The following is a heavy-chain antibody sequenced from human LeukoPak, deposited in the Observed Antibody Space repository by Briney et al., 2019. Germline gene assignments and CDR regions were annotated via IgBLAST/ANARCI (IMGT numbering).Heavy chain of an antibody. V-gene: IGHV3-74*01. CDR1: GFTFSRYW. Sequence: GGSLRLSCAPSGFTFSRYWMHWVRQAPGKGLVWVSCIKSDGSSTSIADSAKGRFTISRDNAKNTVYLQMNSLRAEDTAVYYCVRDNRSYNFDYWGQGTLVTVSS. CDR3: VRDNRSYNFDY. D-gene: IGHD1-26*01. CDR2: IKSDGSST. J-gene: IGHJ4*02.